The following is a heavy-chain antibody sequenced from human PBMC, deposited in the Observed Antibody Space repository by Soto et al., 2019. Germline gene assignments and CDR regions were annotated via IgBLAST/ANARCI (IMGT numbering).Heavy chain of an antibody. CDR2: ITGSSDYT. CDR3: AREYYYAMDV. Sequence: QVQLVESGGGLVRPGGSLRLSCAASGFTFSDYYMTWIRQAPGKGLEWVSYITGSSDYTNYADSVKGRFTISRDNAKNSLYLHMSNLSAEATAVYYCAREYYYAMDVWGQGTTVTVSS. J-gene: IGHJ6*02. V-gene: IGHV3-11*05. CDR1: GFTFSDYY.